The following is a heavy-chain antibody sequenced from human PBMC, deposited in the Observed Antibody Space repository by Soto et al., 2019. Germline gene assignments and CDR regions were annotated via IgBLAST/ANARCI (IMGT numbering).Heavy chain of an antibody. CDR2: IYYSGST. V-gene: IGHV4-59*01. CDR3: ARVDYTTVVTH. D-gene: IGHD4-17*01. CDR1: GGSTSSYY. J-gene: IGHJ4*02. Sequence: SETLSLTCTVSGGSTSSYYWSWIRQPPGKGLEWIGYIYYSGSTNYNPSLKSRVTISVDTSKNQFSLKLSSVTAADTAVYYCARVDYTTVVTHWGQGALVTVSS.